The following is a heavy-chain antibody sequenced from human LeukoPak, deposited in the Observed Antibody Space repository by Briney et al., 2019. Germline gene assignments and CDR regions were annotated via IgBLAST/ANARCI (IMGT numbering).Heavy chain of an antibody. CDR2: ISYDGSNK. V-gene: IGHV3-30*04. CDR3: ARVKVKQWLVRTFDY. D-gene: IGHD6-19*01. CDR1: GFTFSNYA. J-gene: IGHJ4*02. Sequence: GGSLTLSCAASGFTFSNYALHWVRQAPGKGLEWVAFISYDGSNKYYADSVKGRFTISRDNSKTTLFLQMNSLRAEDTAVYYCARVKVKQWLVRTFDYWGQGTLVTVSS.